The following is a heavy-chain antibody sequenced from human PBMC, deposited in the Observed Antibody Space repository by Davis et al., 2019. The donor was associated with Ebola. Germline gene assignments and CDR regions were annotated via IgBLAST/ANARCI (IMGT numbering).Heavy chain of an antibody. CDR3: AREVVPAAPLDY. Sequence: PSETLSLTCTVSGGSISSYYWSWIRQPPGKGLEWIGYIYYSGSTNYNPSLKSRVTISVDRSKNQFSLKLSSVTAADTAVYYCAREVVPAAPLDYWGQGTLVTVSS. CDR1: GGSISSYY. CDR2: IYYSGST. V-gene: IGHV4-59*01. J-gene: IGHJ4*02. D-gene: IGHD2-2*01.